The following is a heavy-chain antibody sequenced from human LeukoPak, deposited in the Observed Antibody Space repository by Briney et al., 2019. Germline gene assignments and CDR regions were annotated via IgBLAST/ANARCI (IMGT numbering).Heavy chain of an antibody. Sequence: GGSLRLSCAASGFTFSSYAMSWVRQAPGKGLEWLSAISGSAGSTYYADSVKGRFTISRDNAKNSLYLQMNSLRAEDTAVYYCARDLEYGFRYFDYWGQGTLVTVSS. CDR2: ISGSAGST. J-gene: IGHJ4*02. V-gene: IGHV3-23*01. CDR3: ARDLEYGFRYFDY. D-gene: IGHD3-10*01. CDR1: GFTFSSYA.